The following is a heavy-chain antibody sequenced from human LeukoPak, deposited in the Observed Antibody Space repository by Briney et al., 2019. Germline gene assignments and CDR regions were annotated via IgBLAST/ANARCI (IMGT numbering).Heavy chain of an antibody. CDR3: ARTSLGSSSWYTYDYYYGMDV. CDR1: GGSISSYY. CDR2: IYYSGST. Sequence: NPSETLSLTCTVSGGSISSYYWSWIRQPPGKGLEWIGYIYYSGSTNYNPSLKSRVTISVDTSKNQFSLKLSSVTAADTAVYYCARTSLGSSSWYTYDYYYGMDVWGQGTTVIASS. J-gene: IGHJ6*02. V-gene: IGHV4-59*01. D-gene: IGHD6-13*01.